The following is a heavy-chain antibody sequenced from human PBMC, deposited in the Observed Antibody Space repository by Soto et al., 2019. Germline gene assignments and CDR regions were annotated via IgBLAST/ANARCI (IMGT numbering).Heavy chain of an antibody. Sequence: PSETLSLTCAVSGGSISSSNWWSWVRQPPGKGLEWIGEIYHSGSTNYSPSLKSRVTISVDKSKNQFSLKLSSVTAADTAVYYCAGSKHYYYYGMDVWGQGTTVTVSS. D-gene: IGHD1-26*01. CDR3: AGSKHYYYYGMDV. CDR1: GGSISSSNW. CDR2: IYHSGST. J-gene: IGHJ6*02. V-gene: IGHV4-4*02.